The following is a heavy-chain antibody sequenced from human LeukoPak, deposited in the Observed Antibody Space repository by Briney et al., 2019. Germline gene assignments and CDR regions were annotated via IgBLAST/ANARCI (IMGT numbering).Heavy chain of an antibody. J-gene: IGHJ4*02. CDR3: AKETISGVGVPRSDY. D-gene: IGHD3-3*01. Sequence: PGGSLRLSCVASGFTFSSYAMSWVRQAPGKGLEWVSAISRSGKNTYYEDSVKGRFTISRDNSENTLYLQMGSLGAEDTAVYYCAKETISGVGVPRSDYWGQGTLVTVSS. CDR1: GFTFSSYA. V-gene: IGHV3-23*01. CDR2: ISRSGKNT.